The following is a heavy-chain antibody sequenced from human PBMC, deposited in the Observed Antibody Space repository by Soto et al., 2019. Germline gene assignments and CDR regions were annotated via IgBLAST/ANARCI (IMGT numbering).Heavy chain of an antibody. V-gene: IGHV5-51*01. D-gene: IGHD5-12*01. CDR2: IYPGDSDT. J-gene: IGHJ3*02. Sequence: LGASLKISCKGSGYSFTSYWIGWVRQMPGKGLEWMGIIYPGDSDTRYSPSFQGQVTISADKSISTAYLQWSSLKASDTAMYYCARPHSREYSGDGAFDIWGQGTMVTVSS. CDR3: ARPHSREYSGDGAFDI. CDR1: GYSFTSYW.